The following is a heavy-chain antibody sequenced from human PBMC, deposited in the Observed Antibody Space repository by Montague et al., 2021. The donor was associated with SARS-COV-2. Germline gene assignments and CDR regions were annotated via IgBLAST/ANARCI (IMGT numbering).Heavy chain of an antibody. V-gene: IGHV4-39*01. CDR3: ARQGRKWLVRIDWFDP. D-gene: IGHD6-19*01. Sequence: SETLSLTCTVSGGSISSSSYDWGWIRQPPGKGLEWIGSIYYSGSTYYNPSLKSRVTISVDTSKNQFSLKLSSVTTADTAVYYCARQGRKWLVRIDWFDPWGQGTLVTVSS. J-gene: IGHJ5*02. CDR1: GGSISSSSYD. CDR2: IYYSGST.